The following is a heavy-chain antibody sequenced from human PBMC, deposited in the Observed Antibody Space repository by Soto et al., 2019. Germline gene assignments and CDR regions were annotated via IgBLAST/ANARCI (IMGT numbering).Heavy chain of an antibody. CDR1: GFTFSSYS. D-gene: IGHD3-10*01. V-gene: IGHV3-48*02. CDR3: ATKKAGYYGSGSYYHY. CDR2: ISSSSSTI. J-gene: IGHJ4*02. Sequence: GGSLRLSCAASGFTFSSYSMNWVRQAPGKGLEWVSYISSSSSTIYYADSVKGRLTITRDNAKNSLYLQRNSLRDEDTAVYYCATKKAGYYGSGSYYHYWGQGTLVTVSS.